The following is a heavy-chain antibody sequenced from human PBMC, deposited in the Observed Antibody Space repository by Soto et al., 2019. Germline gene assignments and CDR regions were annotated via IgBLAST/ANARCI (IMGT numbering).Heavy chain of an antibody. CDR1: GYSFPTYG. Sequence: QVQLLQSGPEVKRPGASVRVSCKTFGYSFPTYGISWVRQAPGQGLEWMGWSNTYNGNTNYAQSLQGRVTMTTDTSTHTACMELRSLRSDDTAVYYCARGLSTVATMVDYWGQGTLVTVSS. CDR2: SNTYNGNT. J-gene: IGHJ4*02. V-gene: IGHV1-18*01. CDR3: ARGLSTVATMVDY. D-gene: IGHD5-12*01.